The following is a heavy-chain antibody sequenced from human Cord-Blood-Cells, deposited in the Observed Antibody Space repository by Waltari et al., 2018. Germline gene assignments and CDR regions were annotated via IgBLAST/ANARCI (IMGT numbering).Heavy chain of an antibody. CDR3: ARYIAAAGTEYFQH. CDR2: INPNSGGT. V-gene: IGHV1-2*02. D-gene: IGHD6-13*01. CDR1: GYTFTGYY. Sequence: QVQLVQSGAEVKKPGASVKVSCKASGYTFTGYYMHWVRQAPGQGLEWMGWINPNSGGTNYAKKFQGRVTMTRDTSISTAYMELSRLRSDDTAVYYCARYIAAAGTEYFQHWGQGTLVTVSS. J-gene: IGHJ1*01.